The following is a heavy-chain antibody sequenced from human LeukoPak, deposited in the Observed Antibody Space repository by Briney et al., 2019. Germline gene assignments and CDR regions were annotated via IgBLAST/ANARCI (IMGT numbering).Heavy chain of an antibody. CDR3: ARGGYYDSSGYYYRDY. CDR1: GGTFSSYT. CDR2: IIPILGIA. Sequence: SVKASCKASGGTFSSYTISWVRQAPGQGLEWMGRIIPILGIANYAQKFQGRVTITADKSTSTAYMELSSLRSEDTAVYYCARGGYYDSSGYYYRDYWGQGTLVTVSS. V-gene: IGHV1-69*02. J-gene: IGHJ4*02. D-gene: IGHD3-22*01.